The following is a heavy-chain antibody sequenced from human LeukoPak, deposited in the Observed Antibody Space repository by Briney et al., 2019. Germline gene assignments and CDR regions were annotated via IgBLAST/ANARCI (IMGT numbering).Heavy chain of an antibody. CDR2: MNPNSGNT. J-gene: IGHJ6*02. CDR1: GYTFTSYD. D-gene: IGHD6-19*01. CDR3: ARGTSSGWPYYYYGMDV. V-gene: IGHV1-8*01. Sequence: ASVKVSCKASGYTFTSYDINWVRQATGQGLEWMGWMNPNSGNTGYAQKFQGRVTMTRNTSISTAYMELSSLRSEDTAVYYCARGTSSGWPYYYYGMDVWGQGTTGTVSS.